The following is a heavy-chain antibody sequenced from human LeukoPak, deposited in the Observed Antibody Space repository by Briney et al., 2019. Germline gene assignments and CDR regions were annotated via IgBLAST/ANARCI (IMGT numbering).Heavy chain of an antibody. Sequence: SETLSLTCTVSGGSLNSGGYYWNWIRQPPGKGLEWIGSIYYSGSTYYNPSLKSRVTISVDTSKNQFSLKLSSVTAADTAVYYCARVVPPSMWDHYDAFDIWGQGTMVTVSS. V-gene: IGHV4-39*01. CDR3: ARVVPPSMWDHYDAFDI. J-gene: IGHJ3*02. CDR2: IYYSGST. CDR1: GGSLNSGGYY. D-gene: IGHD2-2*01.